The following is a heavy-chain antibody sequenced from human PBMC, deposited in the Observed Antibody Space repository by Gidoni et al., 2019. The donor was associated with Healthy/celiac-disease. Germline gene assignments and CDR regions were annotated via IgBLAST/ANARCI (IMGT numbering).Heavy chain of an antibody. CDR3: ARATTVVTRGYFQH. V-gene: IGHV4-34*01. D-gene: IGHD4-17*01. CDR1: GGSFSGYY. Sequence: QVQLQQWGAGLLKPSETLSLTCAVYGGSFSGYYWSWIRQPPGKGLEWIGEINHSGSTNYNPSLKGRVTISVDTSKNQFSLKLSSVTAADTAVYYCARATTVVTRGYFQHWGQGTLVTVSS. CDR2: INHSGST. J-gene: IGHJ1*01.